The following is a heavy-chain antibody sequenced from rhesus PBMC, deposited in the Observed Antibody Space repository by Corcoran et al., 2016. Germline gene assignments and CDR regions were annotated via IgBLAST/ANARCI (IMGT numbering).Heavy chain of an antibody. V-gene: IGHV4-80*01. Sequence: QVQLQESGPGLVKPSETLSLTCAVSGASIRSYWWRWIRQPPGKGLEWIGEINGNSGSTYYNPSLKSRVTISKDASKNQFSLKRSSVTAADTAVYYCASRGYSYGLDSWGQGVVVTVSS. CDR2: INGNSGST. CDR1: GASIRSYW. J-gene: IGHJ6*01. CDR3: ASRGYSYGLDS. D-gene: IGHD5-12*01.